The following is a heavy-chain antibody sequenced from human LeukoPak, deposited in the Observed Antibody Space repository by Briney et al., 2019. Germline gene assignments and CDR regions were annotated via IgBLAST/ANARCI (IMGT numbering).Heavy chain of an antibody. Sequence: SETLSLTCTVSGGSISSSNYYWGWIRQPPGKGLEWIGSIYYSGSTYYNPSLKSRVTTSVDTSKNQFSLKLSSVTAADTALYYCARALGRLSWFDPWGQGTLVTVSS. CDR2: IYYSGST. CDR3: ARALGRLSWFDP. J-gene: IGHJ5*02. D-gene: IGHD7-27*01. CDR1: GGSISSSNYY. V-gene: IGHV4-39*07.